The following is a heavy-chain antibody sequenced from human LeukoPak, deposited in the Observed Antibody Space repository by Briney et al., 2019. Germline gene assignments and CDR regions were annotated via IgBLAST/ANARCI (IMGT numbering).Heavy chain of an antibody. J-gene: IGHJ4*02. V-gene: IGHV3-23*01. CDR2: IRYGADST. D-gene: IGHD4-11*01. CDR3: AKGLTTHDY. CDR1: GFTFSSYG. Sequence: GGSLRLSCAASGFTFSSYGMHWVRQAPGKGLEWVSTIRYGADSTYYADSVKGRFTISRDNSKNTLYLQMNSLSADDTAVYYCAKGLTTHDYWGQGTLVTVSS.